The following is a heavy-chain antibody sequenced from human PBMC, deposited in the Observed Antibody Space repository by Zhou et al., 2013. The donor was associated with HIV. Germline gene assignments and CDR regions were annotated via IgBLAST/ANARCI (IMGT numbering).Heavy chain of an antibody. V-gene: IGHV1-69*12. CDR2: IIPIFGTA. J-gene: IGHJ3*02. D-gene: IGHD3-22*01. CDR1: GGTFSSYA. CDR3: ARPAPSYYYDSTNGAFDI. Sequence: QVQLVQSGAEVKKPGSSVKVSCKASGGTFSSYAISWVRQAPGQGLEWMGGIIPIFGTANYAQKFQGRVTITADESTSTAYMELSSLRSEDTAVYYCARPAPSYYYDSTNGAFDIWGQGTMVTVSS.